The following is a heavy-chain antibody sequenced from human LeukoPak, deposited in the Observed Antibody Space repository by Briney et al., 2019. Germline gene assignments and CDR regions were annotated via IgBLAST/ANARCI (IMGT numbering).Heavy chain of an antibody. CDR2: IIPILGIA. Sequence: ASVKVSCKASGGTFSSYAISWVRQAPGQGLEWMGRIIPILGIANYAQKFQGRVTITADKSTSTAYMELSSLRSEDTAVYYCARLAVADFHGVFDYWGQGTLVTVSS. CDR1: GGTFSSYA. CDR3: ARLAVADFHGVFDY. J-gene: IGHJ4*02. D-gene: IGHD6-19*01. V-gene: IGHV1-69*04.